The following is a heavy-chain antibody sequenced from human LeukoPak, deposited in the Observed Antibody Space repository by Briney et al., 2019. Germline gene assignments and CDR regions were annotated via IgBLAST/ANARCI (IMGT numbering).Heavy chain of an antibody. V-gene: IGHV3-33*01. D-gene: IGHD3-22*01. Sequence: GGSLRLSCAASGFTFSSYGMHWVRQAPGKGLEWVAVIWYDGSNKYYADSVKGRFTISRDNSKNTLYLQMNSLRAEDTAVYYCARDMYYDSSGYYSNWGQGTLVTVSS. CDR1: GFTFSSYG. CDR3: ARDMYYDSSGYYSN. CDR2: IWYDGSNK. J-gene: IGHJ4*02.